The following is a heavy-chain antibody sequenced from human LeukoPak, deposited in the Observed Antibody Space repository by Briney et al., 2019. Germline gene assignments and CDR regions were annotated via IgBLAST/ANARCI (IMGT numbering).Heavy chain of an antibody. V-gene: IGHV4-4*07. D-gene: IGHD3-10*01. J-gene: IGHJ4*02. CDR2: IHADKTT. CDR3: ARYAKYYYGSRTYFFFEY. CDR1: GGSFSTYY. Sequence: SETLSLTCSVSGGSFSTYYWSWIRQPAGKGLEWLGHIHADKTTDYNPSLKSRVTMSIDTSRNQLSLKLSSVSAADTAVYYCARYAKYYYGSRTYFFFEYWGQGTLLSVSS.